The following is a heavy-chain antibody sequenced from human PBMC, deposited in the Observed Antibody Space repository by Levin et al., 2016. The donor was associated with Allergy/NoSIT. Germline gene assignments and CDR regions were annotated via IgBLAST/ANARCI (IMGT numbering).Heavy chain of an antibody. CDR2: IYHSGST. CDR3: ARVEIVVVPAAQNDAFDI. J-gene: IGHJ3*02. Sequence: WIRQPPGKGLEWIGEIYHSGSTNYNPSLKSRVTISVDKSKNQFSLKLSSVTAADTAVYYCARVEIVVVPAAQNDAFDIWGQGTMVTVSS. V-gene: IGHV4-4*02. D-gene: IGHD2-2*03.